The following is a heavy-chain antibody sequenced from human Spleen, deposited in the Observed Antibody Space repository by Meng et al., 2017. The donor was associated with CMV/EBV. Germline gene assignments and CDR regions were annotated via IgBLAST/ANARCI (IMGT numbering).Heavy chain of an antibody. CDR3: ARDRGQPVADDAFDF. V-gene: IGHV3-33*08. CDR2: IYHDGKKK. J-gene: IGHJ3*01. D-gene: IGHD6-6*01. CDR1: GFTFSDYD. Sequence: GGSLRLSCAASGFTFSDYDLHWVRQAPGEGLEWVGVIYHDGKKKFYADSGKGRFIISRDNSKDTLYLQMNSLRAEDTAVYYCARDRGQPVADDAFDFWGQGTMVTVSS.